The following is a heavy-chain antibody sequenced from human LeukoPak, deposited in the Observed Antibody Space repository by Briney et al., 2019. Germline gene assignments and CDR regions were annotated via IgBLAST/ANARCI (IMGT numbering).Heavy chain of an antibody. CDR2: ISGSGGST. CDR3: AKDLNILTGYPYYFDY. V-gene: IGHV3-23*01. CDR1: GFTVSSNY. D-gene: IGHD3-9*01. J-gene: IGHJ4*02. Sequence: GGSLRLSCAASGFTVSSNYMSWVRQAPGKGLEWVSAISGSGGSTYYADSVKGRFTISRDNSKNTLYLQMNSLRAEDTAVYYCAKDLNILTGYPYYFDYWGQGTLVTVSS.